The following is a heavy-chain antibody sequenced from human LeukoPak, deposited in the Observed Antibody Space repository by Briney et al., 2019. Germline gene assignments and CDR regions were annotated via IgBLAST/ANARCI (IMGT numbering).Heavy chain of an antibody. V-gene: IGHV3-21*01. CDR3: AKDLLGYGEAFDY. CDR2: ISSSSSYI. CDR1: GFTFSSYS. Sequence: PGGSLRLSCAASGFTFSSYSMNWVRQAPGKGLEWVSSISSSSSYIYYADSVKGRFTISRDNAKNSLYLQMNSLRAEDTAVYYCAKDLLGYGEAFDYWGQGTLVTVSS. D-gene: IGHD4-17*01. J-gene: IGHJ4*02.